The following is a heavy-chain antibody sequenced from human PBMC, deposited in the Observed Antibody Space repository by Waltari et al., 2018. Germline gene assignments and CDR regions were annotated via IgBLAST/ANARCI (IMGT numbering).Heavy chain of an antibody. V-gene: IGHV4-38-2*02. Sequence: QVQLQESGPGLVKPSATLSLTCTVSGYSITSCYYWGCILLHPGKGLEWIGSIYHSGSTYYNPSLKGRLTISVDTSKNQFSLRLSSVTAADTAVYYCARAPMSGAATGTFDFWGLGSLVTVSP. D-gene: IGHD6-13*01. J-gene: IGHJ4*02. CDR3: ARAPMSGAATGTFDF. CDR1: GYSITSCYY. CDR2: IYHSGST.